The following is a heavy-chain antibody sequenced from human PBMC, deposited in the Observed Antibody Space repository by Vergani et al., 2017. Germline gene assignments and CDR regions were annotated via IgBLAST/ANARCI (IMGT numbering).Heavy chain of an antibody. CDR1: GGSFSGYY. Sequence: QVQLQQWGAGLLKPSETLSLTCAVYGGSFSGYYWSWIRQPPGKGLEWIGEINHSGSTNYNPSLKSRGTISVDTSKNQFSRKLSSVTAADTAVYYCARGGIGYSSGWYYFDYWGQGTLVTVSS. D-gene: IGHD6-19*01. V-gene: IGHV4-34*01. CDR2: INHSGST. J-gene: IGHJ4*02. CDR3: ARGGIGYSSGWYYFDY.